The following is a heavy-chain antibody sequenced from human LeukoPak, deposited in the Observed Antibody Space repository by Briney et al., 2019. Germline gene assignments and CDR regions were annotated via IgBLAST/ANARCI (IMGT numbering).Heavy chain of an antibody. D-gene: IGHD2-2*01. CDR1: GYTFTSYG. CDR2: ISAYNGNT. CDR3: ARDGGIIVVVPAVDY. V-gene: IGHV1-18*04. J-gene: IGHJ4*02. Sequence: ASVKVSCKASGYTFTSYGISWVRQAPGQGLEWMGWISAYNGNTNYAQKLQGRATMTTDTSTSTAYVELRSLRSDDTAVYYCARDGGIIVVVPAVDYWGQGTLVTVSS.